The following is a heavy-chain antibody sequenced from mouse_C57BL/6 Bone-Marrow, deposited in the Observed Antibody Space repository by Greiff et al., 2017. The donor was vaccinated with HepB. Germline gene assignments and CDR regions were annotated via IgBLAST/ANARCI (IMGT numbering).Heavy chain of an antibody. CDR3: ARRRYYGSSYPFYAMDY. CDR2: IYPGDGDT. V-gene: IGHV1-82*01. CDR1: GYAFSSSW. J-gene: IGHJ4*01. D-gene: IGHD1-1*01. Sequence: QVQLKQSGPELVKPGASVKISCKASGYAFSSSWMNWVKQRPGKGLEWIGRIYPGDGDTNYNGKFKGKATLTAEKSSSTAYMQLSSLTSEDSAVYFCARRRYYGSSYPFYAMDYWGQGTSVTVSS.